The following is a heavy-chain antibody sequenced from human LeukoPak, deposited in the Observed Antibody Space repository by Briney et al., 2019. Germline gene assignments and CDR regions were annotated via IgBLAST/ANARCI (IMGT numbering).Heavy chain of an antibody. CDR3: ARRSRDGWYFDY. Sequence: TGGSLRLSCAASGFTFSSYEMNWVRQAPGKGLEWVSYISSSGSTIYYADSVKGRFTISRDNAKNSLYLQMNSLRAEDTAVYYCARRSRDGWYFDYWGQGTLVTVSS. CDR1: GFTFSSYE. CDR2: ISSSGSTI. D-gene: IGHD5-24*01. J-gene: IGHJ4*02. V-gene: IGHV3-48*03.